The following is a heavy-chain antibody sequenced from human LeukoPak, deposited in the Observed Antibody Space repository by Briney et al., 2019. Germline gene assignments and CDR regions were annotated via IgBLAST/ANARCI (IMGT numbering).Heavy chain of an antibody. CDR1: GYIFSTYG. CDR3: ARRRSEEFDFDC. J-gene: IGHJ4*02. CDR2: ISGYNGNT. D-gene: IGHD6-19*01. V-gene: IGHV1-18*01. Sequence: GASVNVSCKASGYIFSTYGISWVRQAPGQGLEWMGCISGYNGNTNYAQKLQGRVTMTTDTSTSTAYMELRSLRSDDTAAYYCARRRSEEFDFDCWGQGTLVTVSS.